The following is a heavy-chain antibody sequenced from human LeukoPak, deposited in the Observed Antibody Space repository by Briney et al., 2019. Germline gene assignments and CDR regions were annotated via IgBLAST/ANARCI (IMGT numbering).Heavy chain of an antibody. CDR1: GGTFSSYA. V-gene: IGHV1-69*13. CDR2: IIPIFGTA. Sequence: GASVKVSCKASGGTFSSYAISWVRQAPGQGLEWMGGIIPIFGTANYAQKFQGRVTITADESTSTAYMELSSLRSEDTAVYYCARVVAGTGRSYFDYWGQGTLVTVSS. CDR3: ARVVAGTGRSYFDY. D-gene: IGHD6-19*01. J-gene: IGHJ4*02.